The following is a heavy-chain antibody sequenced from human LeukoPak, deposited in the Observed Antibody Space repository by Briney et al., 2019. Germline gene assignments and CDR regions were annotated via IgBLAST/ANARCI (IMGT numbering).Heavy chain of an antibody. CDR2: INWNGGST. D-gene: IGHD5-18*01. CDR1: GFTFDDYG. CDR3: ARTSDAYSYGYYFDY. Sequence: TGGSLRLSCAASGFTFDDYGMSWVRQAPGKGLEWVSGINWNGGSTGYADSVKGRFTISRDNAKNSLYLQMNTLRAEDTAVYYCARTSDAYSYGYYFDYWGQGTLVTVSS. J-gene: IGHJ4*02. V-gene: IGHV3-20*04.